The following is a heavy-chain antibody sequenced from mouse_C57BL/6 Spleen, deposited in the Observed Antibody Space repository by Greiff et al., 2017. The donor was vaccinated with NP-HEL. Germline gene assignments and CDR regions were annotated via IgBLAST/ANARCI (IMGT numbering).Heavy chain of an antibody. CDR3: ARSYYGSSYEYFDV. Sequence: QVQLQQSGPELVKPGASVKISCKASGYAFSSSWMNWVKQRPGKGLEWIGRIYPGDGDTNYNGKFKGKATLTADKSSSTAYMQLSSLTSEDSAVYFCARSYYGSSYEYFDVWGKGTTVTVSS. V-gene: IGHV1-82*01. J-gene: IGHJ1*03. CDR2: IYPGDGDT. D-gene: IGHD1-1*01. CDR1: GYAFSSSW.